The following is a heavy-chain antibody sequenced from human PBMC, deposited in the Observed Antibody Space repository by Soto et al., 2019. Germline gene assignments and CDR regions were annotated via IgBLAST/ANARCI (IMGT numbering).Heavy chain of an antibody. V-gene: IGHV1-46*01. Sequence: ASVTGSCKASRYTFTGYYIHWGRQAPEQGLEWMGMIHPSGDTGYAQKFRVRVTMTIDTSTTTAYMELRNLTSEDTAVYFSVRGYCTTSPCSGDFQFWGQGTLVTVSS. CDR3: VRGYCTTSPCSGDFQF. CDR2: IHPSGDT. CDR1: RYTFTGYY. D-gene: IGHD2-15*01. J-gene: IGHJ1*01.